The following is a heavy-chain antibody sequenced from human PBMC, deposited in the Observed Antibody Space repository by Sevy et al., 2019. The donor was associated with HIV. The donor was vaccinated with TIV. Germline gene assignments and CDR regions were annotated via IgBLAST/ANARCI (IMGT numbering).Heavy chain of an antibody. CDR1: GFTFRSFS. Sequence: GGSLRLSCVASGFTFRSFSMHWVRQAPGKGLEWVAAIWYDGRTERYADSVQGRFTISRDNSKKTLYLQMNGLRDEYTAIYYCARDAARVIVPTAGFDSWGQGTLVTVSS. CDR2: IWYDGRTE. J-gene: IGHJ5*01. V-gene: IGHV3-33*01. D-gene: IGHD1-1*01. CDR3: ARDAARVIVPTAGFDS.